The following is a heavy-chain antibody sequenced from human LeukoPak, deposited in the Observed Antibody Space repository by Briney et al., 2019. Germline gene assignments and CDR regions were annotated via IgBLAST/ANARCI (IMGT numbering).Heavy chain of an antibody. CDR1: GGSISSYY. V-gene: IGHV4-59*12. Sequence: SETLSLTCTVSGGSISSYYWSWIRQPPGKGLEWIGYIYYSGSTNYNPSLKSRVTISVDTSKNQFSLKLSSVTAADTAMYYCASRRYSSGWYSHWGQGTLVTVSS. CDR2: IYYSGST. D-gene: IGHD6-19*01. CDR3: ASRRYSSGWYSH. J-gene: IGHJ4*02.